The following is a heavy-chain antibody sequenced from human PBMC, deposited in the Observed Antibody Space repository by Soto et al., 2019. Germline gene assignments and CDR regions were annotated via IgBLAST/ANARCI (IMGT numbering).Heavy chain of an antibody. Sequence: EVQLVESGGGLVQPGRSLRLSCAASGFTFDDYAMHWVRQAPGKGLEWVSGIKTDGSSPNYADSVEGRFTISSDNAKNTLYLQMNSLRDEDTAVYYCARDRIAGSGSCDNWGQGTLVTVSS. CDR2: IKTDGSSP. V-gene: IGHV3-9*01. D-gene: IGHD3-10*01. J-gene: IGHJ4*02. CDR3: ARDRIAGSGSCDN. CDR1: GFTFDDYA.